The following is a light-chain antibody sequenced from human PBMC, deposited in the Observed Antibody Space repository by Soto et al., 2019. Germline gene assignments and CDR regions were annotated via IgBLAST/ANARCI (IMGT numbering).Light chain of an antibody. CDR1: SSNIGKNY. CDR3: GTWDTSLTVVL. CDR2: ETN. J-gene: IGLJ2*01. V-gene: IGLV1-51*02. Sequence: QSVLTQPPSVSAASGQKVTISCSGGSSNIGKNYVSWYQQLPGTAPNLLIYETNKRPSGIPYRFSGSKSGTSATLGISGLETGDEAHYYCGTWDTSLTVVLFGAGTQLTVL.